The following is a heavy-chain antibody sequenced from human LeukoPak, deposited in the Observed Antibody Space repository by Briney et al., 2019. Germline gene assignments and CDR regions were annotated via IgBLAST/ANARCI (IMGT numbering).Heavy chain of an antibody. CDR2: ISGSGDST. J-gene: IGHJ4*02. Sequence: GGSLRLSCAASGFTFSNFAMSWARQAPGKGLEWVSSISGSGDSTYYADSVKGRFTISRDNSKNTLYLQMNSLRAEDTAVYHCANLASSVVPAAIGYRRQGSLVTVPS. CDR1: GFTFSNFA. D-gene: IGHD2-2*01. CDR3: ANLASSVVPAAIGY. V-gene: IGHV3-23*01.